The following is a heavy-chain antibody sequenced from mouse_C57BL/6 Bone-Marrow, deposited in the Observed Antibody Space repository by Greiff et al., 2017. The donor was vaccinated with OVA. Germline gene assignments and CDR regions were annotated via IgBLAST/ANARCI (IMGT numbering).Heavy chain of an antibody. CDR2: IWSGGST. J-gene: IGHJ3*01. D-gene: IGHD1-1*01. Sequence: VQLQQSGPGLVQPSQSLSITCTVSGFSLTSYGVHWVRQSPGKGLEWLGVIWSGGSTDYNAAFISRLSISKDNSKSQVFFKMNSLQADDTAIYYCARKDGSSVAWFAYWGQGTLVTVSA. CDR3: ARKDGSSVAWFAY. CDR1: GFSLTSYG. V-gene: IGHV2-2*01.